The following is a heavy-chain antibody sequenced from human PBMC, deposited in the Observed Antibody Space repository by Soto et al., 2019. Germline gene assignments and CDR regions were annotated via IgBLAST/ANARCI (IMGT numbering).Heavy chain of an antibody. Sequence: QVRLVESGGGVVQPGRSLRLSCVASGFAFSGYARHWVRQAPGKGLEWVAVISYGGSDKSYADSVKGRFTISRDNSKNTLYLQMNSLRDDDTAIYFCVRAVYNWTDDANFDYWGQGTLVTVSS. D-gene: IGHD1-1*01. V-gene: IGHV3-30*04. J-gene: IGHJ4*02. CDR2: ISYGGSDK. CDR1: GFAFSGYA. CDR3: VRAVYNWTDDANFDY.